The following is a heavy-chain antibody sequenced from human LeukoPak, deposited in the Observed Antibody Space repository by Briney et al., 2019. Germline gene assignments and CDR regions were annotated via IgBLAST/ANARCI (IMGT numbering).Heavy chain of an antibody. CDR1: GGSISSYY. CDR2: IYTSGST. Sequence: SETLSLTCTVSGGSISSYYWSWIRQPAGKGLEWIGRIYTSGSTNYNPSLKSRVTMSVDTSKNQFSLKLSSVTAADTAVYYCAKRRSLDIVVVVAATWDAFDIWGQGTMVTVSS. J-gene: IGHJ3*02. CDR3: AKRRSLDIVVVVAATWDAFDI. D-gene: IGHD2-15*01. V-gene: IGHV4-4*07.